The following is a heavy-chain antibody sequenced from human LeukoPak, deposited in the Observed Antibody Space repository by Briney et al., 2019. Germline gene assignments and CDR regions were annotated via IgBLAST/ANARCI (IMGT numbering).Heavy chain of an antibody. D-gene: IGHD1-26*01. Sequence: GGSLRLSCAASGFTFSNNWMHWVRQAPGKGLVWVSRINEDGSTTNYADSVKGRFTISRDNAKNTLYLQMNSLRAEDTAVYYCVRDLGGRSGHWGQGTLVTVSS. CDR3: VRDLGGRSGH. J-gene: IGHJ4*02. CDR1: GFTFSNNW. V-gene: IGHV3-74*01. CDR2: INEDGSTT.